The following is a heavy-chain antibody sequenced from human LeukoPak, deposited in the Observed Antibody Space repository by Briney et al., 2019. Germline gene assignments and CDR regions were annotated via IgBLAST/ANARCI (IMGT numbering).Heavy chain of an antibody. J-gene: IGHJ5*02. CDR3: ARGPFSSSWYGAYWFDP. V-gene: IGHV1-46*01. CDR1: GYIFTTYY. CDR2: INPRGGST. D-gene: IGHD6-13*01. Sequence: ASVKVSCKASGYIFTTYYMHWMRQAPGQGPEWMGIINPRGGSTDYAQKFQGRVTITRNTSISTAYMELSSLRSEDTAVYYCARGPFSSSWYGAYWFDPWGQGTLVTVSS.